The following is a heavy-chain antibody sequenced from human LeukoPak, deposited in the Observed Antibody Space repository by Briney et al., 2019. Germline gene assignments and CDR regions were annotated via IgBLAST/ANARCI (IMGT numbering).Heavy chain of an antibody. J-gene: IGHJ4*02. CDR2: ISAYNGNT. D-gene: IGHD6-19*01. CDR3: ARVPPKYSSGWYQALRY. CDR1: GYTFTSYG. V-gene: IGHV1-18*01. Sequence: ASVKVSCKASGYTFTSYGISWVRQAPGQGLEWMGWISAYNGNTNYAQKLQGRVTMTTDTSTSTAYMELRRLRSDDTAVYYCARVPPKYSSGWYQALRYWGQGTLVTVSS.